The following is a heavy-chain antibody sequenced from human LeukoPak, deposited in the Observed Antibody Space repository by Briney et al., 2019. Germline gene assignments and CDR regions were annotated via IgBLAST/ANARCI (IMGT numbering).Heavy chain of an antibody. V-gene: IGHV3-23*01. CDR1: GFTFSNYG. Sequence: GGSLXLSCAASGFTFSNYGMNWVRQAPGKGLEWVTAISASGGNTYYADSVKGGFTISRDNAKNTLYLQMNSLRAEDTALYYCAKERASRLPFDYWGQGTLVTASS. CDR2: ISASGGNT. J-gene: IGHJ4*02. D-gene: IGHD6-25*01. CDR3: AKERASRLPFDY.